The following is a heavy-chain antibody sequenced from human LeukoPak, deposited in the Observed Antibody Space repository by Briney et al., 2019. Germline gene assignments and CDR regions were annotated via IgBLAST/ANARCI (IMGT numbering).Heavy chain of an antibody. CDR2: LSSDGKDK. D-gene: IGHD6-13*01. Sequence: GGSLRLSCAASGFTFSGYPLHWVRQAPGKGLEWVAVLSSDGKDKHYADSVKGRFTASRDNSKNTLFLQMNSLRPEDTGIYYCARDRQLAAADYYFDYWGQGTLVTVSS. J-gene: IGHJ4*02. V-gene: IGHV3-30*04. CDR3: ARDRQLAAADYYFDY. CDR1: GFTFSGYP.